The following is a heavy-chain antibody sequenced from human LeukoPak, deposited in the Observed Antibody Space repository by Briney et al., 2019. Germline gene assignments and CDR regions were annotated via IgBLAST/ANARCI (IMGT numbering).Heavy chain of an antibody. D-gene: IGHD6-13*01. CDR3: ARTIAAAGTVYFQH. J-gene: IGHJ1*01. V-gene: IGHV4-59*08. CDR1: GGSITSYY. Sequence: SETLSLTCTVSGGSITSYYWSWIRQPPGKGLEWIGYIYYSGSTNYNPSLKSRVTISVDTSKNQFSLKLSSVTAADTAVYYCARTIAAAGTVYFQHWGQGTLVTVSS. CDR2: IYYSGST.